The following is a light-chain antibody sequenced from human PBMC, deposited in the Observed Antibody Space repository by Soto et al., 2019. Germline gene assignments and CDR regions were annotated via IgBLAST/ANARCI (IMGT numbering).Light chain of an antibody. Sequence: EIVLTQSPGTLSFSPGGRATLSCGASQSVSSSYLAWYQQKPGQAPRLLIYDASNRATGIPARFSGCGSGTDFTLTISSLEPEDFAIYYCQQRTNWPPAFGQGTRLEIK. CDR1: QSVSSSY. CDR2: DAS. V-gene: IGKV3D-20*02. CDR3: QQRTNWPPA. J-gene: IGKJ5*01.